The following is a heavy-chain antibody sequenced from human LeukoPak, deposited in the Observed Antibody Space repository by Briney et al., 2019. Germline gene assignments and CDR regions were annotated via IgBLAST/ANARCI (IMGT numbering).Heavy chain of an antibody. D-gene: IGHD5-18*01. J-gene: IGHJ4*02. V-gene: IGHV1-69*13. Sequence: ASVKVSCKASGGTFSSYATSWVRQAPGQGLEWMGGIIPIFGTANYAQKFQGRVTITADESTSTAYMELSSLRSEDTAVYYCARAGDTAMVTLDYWGQGTLVTVSS. CDR2: IIPIFGTA. CDR3: ARAGDTAMVTLDY. CDR1: GGTFSSYA.